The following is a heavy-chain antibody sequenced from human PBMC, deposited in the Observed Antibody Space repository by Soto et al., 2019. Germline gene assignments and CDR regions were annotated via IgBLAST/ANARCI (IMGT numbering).Heavy chain of an antibody. CDR3: AKEGWTGIHAFDI. D-gene: IGHD2-15*01. CDR1: GFNFSDYG. CDR2: ISYDGSSK. Sequence: QGQLVESGGGVVQPGKSLRVSCAASGFNFSDYGMHWVRQAPGKGLEWVAVISYDGSSKYYGDFVKGRLTISRDNSKNTLYLYMNSLRDEDTAVYHCAKEGWTGIHAFDIWGPGTVVTVSS. J-gene: IGHJ3*02. V-gene: IGHV3-30*18.